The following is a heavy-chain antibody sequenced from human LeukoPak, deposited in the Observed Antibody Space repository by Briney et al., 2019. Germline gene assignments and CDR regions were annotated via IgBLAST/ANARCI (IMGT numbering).Heavy chain of an antibody. CDR1: GGTFSSYA. J-gene: IGHJ5*02. CDR2: IIPIFGTA. Sequence: SVKVSFKASGGTFSSYAISWVRQAPGQGLEWMGGIIPIFGTANYAQKFQGRVTITTDESTSTAYMELSSLRSEDTAVYYCARAKEWLRTYNWFDPWGQGTLVTVSS. CDR3: ARAKEWLRTYNWFDP. D-gene: IGHD5-12*01. V-gene: IGHV1-69*05.